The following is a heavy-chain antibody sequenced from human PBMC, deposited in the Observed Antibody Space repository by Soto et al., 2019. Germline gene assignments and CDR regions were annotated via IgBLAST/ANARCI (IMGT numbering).Heavy chain of an antibody. CDR3: ARDLRYCSSTSCYSKPTQGPDY. V-gene: IGHV1-18*01. CDR1: GYSFTNYG. CDR2: ISAYNGDT. D-gene: IGHD2-2*01. J-gene: IGHJ4*02. Sequence: ASVKVSCKASGYSFTNYGITWVRQAPGQGFEWMGWISAYNGDTNYAQKLQGRVTMTRDTSASTAYMELSSLRSEDTAVYYCARDLRYCSSTSCYSKPTQGPDYWGQGTLVTVSP.